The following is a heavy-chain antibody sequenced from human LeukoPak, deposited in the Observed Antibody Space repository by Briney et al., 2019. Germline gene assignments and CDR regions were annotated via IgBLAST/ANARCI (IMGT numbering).Heavy chain of an antibody. D-gene: IGHD6-13*01. J-gene: IGHJ4*02. CDR2: TSGSGRST. V-gene: IGHV3-23*01. Sequence: GGSLRLSCAASESTFITYAMNWVRQAPGKGLEWVATTSGSGRSTYYADSVKGRFTISRDNSKHTLFLQMASLRAEDTAVYYCVKASSSSWPSFDYWGQGTLVTVSS. CDR1: ESTFITYA. CDR3: VKASSSSWPSFDY.